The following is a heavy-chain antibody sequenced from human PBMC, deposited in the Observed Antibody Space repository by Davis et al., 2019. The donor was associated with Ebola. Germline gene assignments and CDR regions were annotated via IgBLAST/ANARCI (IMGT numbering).Heavy chain of an antibody. CDR3: ARDPGDIVVVPAATYYYYGMDV. J-gene: IGHJ6*02. D-gene: IGHD2-2*01. Sequence: GESLKISCAASGFTFSSYWMSWVRQAPGKGLEWVANIKQDGSEKYYVDSVKGRFTISRDNAKNSLYLQMNSLRAEDTAVYYCARDPGDIVVVPAATYYYYGMDVWGQGTTVTVSS. V-gene: IGHV3-7*03. CDR1: GFTFSSYW. CDR2: IKQDGSEK.